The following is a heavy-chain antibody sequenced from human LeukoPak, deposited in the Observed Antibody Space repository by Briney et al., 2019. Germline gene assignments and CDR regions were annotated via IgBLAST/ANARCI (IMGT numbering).Heavy chain of an antibody. CDR2: IDPSHSYT. D-gene: IGHD3-22*01. Sequence: PGESLKISCKRSGYSFTNYWISWARQMPGKGREWMGRIDPSHSYTNYSPSFQCHVTISADKSISTDYLQWSSLKASDTAMYYCAGDDSSGYDYWGQGTLVTVSS. CDR3: AGDDSSGYDY. J-gene: IGHJ4*02. CDR1: GYSFTNYW. V-gene: IGHV5-10-1*01.